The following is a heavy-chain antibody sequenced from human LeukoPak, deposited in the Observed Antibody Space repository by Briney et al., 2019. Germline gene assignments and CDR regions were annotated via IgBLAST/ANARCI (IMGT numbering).Heavy chain of an antibody. CDR1: GFTLSSYA. J-gene: IGHJ4*02. V-gene: IGHV3-23*01. CDR3: ARDPAVASRATFYY. D-gene: IGHD6-13*01. Sequence: GGSLRLSCAASGFTLSSYAMNWVRQAPGTGLEWVSSISGSGDRTYYADSVKGRFTISRDNPENTLYLQMDSLRAEDTAVYYCARDPAVASRATFYYWGQGTLVTVSS. CDR2: ISGSGDRT.